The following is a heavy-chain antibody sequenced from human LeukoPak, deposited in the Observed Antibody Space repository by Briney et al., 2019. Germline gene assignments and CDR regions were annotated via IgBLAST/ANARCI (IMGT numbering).Heavy chain of an antibody. CDR3: ARGRQGAKTRYFDL. D-gene: IGHD1-26*01. CDR2: ISSDGGST. V-gene: IGHV3-64*01. Sequence: GGSLRLSCAASGIIFSNYAMHWVRQGPGKGLECISTISSDGGSTYYANSVKGRFTISRDNSKNTLYLQMGSLRAEGMAVYYCARGRQGAKTRYFDLWGRGTRVTVSS. CDR1: GIIFSNYA. J-gene: IGHJ2*01.